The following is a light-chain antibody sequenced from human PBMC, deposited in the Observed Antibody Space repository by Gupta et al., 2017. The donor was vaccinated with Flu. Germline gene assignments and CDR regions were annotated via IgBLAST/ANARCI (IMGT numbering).Light chain of an antibody. CDR3: SSHAGRVTWV. Sequence: QSAPTQPRSVSGSPGQSVTISCTGTTNDVGSLNRVSWYEQRPGKAPKLLLYEVTKRPSGVPDRFSGSKSGNTASLTISGLQADDEADYYCSSHAGRVTWVFGTGTTVTVL. J-gene: IGLJ1*01. CDR1: TNDVGSLNR. CDR2: EVT. V-gene: IGLV2-11*01.